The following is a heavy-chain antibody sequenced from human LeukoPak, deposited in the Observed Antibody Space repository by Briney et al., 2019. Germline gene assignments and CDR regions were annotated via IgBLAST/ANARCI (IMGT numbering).Heavy chain of an antibody. V-gene: IGHV3-23*01. D-gene: IGHD1-26*01. CDR1: GFTFSSYA. J-gene: IGHJ4*02. CDR2: ISGSGGNT. Sequence: GGSLRLSCAASGFTFSSYAMSWVRQAPGKGLEWVSGISGSGGNTYYADPVQGRLTISRDNSKNTLYLQMNSLRVEDTAVYYCARLGAPDWGQGTLVTVSS. CDR3: ARLGAPD.